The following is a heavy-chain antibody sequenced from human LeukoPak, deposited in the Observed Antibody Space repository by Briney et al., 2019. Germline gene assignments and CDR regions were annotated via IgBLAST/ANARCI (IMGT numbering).Heavy chain of an antibody. Sequence: SETLSLTCAVSGGSISSGGYSWSWIRQPPGKGLEWIGYIYHSGSTYYNPSLKSRVTISVDRSKNQFSLKPSSVTAADTAVYYCARSRGYSGYAFFDYWGQGTLVTVSS. CDR3: ARSRGYSGYAFFDY. CDR1: GGSISSGGYS. V-gene: IGHV4-30-2*01. CDR2: IYHSGST. J-gene: IGHJ4*02. D-gene: IGHD5-12*01.